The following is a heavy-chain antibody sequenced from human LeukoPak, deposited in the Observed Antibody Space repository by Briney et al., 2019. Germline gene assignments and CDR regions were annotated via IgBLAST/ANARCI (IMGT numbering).Heavy chain of an antibody. Sequence: SETLSLTCTVSGGSVSSGSYYWSWIRQPPGKGLEWIGYISYSGSTYYNPSLKSRVTISVDTSKNQFSLKLSSVTAADTAMYYCARERDHYNFWSGYYDYWGQGTLVTVSS. V-gene: IGHV4-31*03. D-gene: IGHD3-3*01. CDR3: ARERDHYNFWSGYYDY. CDR1: GGSVSSGSYY. CDR2: ISYSGST. J-gene: IGHJ4*02.